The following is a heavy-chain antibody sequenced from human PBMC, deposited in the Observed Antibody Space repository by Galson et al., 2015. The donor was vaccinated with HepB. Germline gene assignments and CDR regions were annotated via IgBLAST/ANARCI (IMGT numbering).Heavy chain of an antibody. J-gene: IGHJ4*02. CDR1: GFTFSSHG. CDR2: IWSDGTNK. D-gene: IGHD6-13*01. CDR3: AREAAIAAPATFDY. Sequence: SLRLSCAASGFTFSSHGMHWVRQTPGKGLEWVALIWSDGTNKYYADSVKGRFTISRDNSKSTLYLQMDSLRAEDTAAYYCAREAAIAAPATFDYWGPGTLVTVSS. V-gene: IGHV3-33*01.